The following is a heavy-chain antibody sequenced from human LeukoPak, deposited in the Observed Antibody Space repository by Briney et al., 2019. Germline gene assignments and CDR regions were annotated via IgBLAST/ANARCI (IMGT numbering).Heavy chain of an antibody. CDR3: ARHRLYSSSSDY. Sequence: SETLSLTCAVYGGSFSGYYWSWIRQPPGKVLEWIGEINHSGSTNYNPSLKSRVTISVDTSKNQFSLKLSSVTAADTAVYYCARHRLYSSSSDYWGQGTLVTVSS. V-gene: IGHV4-34*01. D-gene: IGHD6-6*01. CDR1: GGSFSGYY. CDR2: INHSGST. J-gene: IGHJ4*02.